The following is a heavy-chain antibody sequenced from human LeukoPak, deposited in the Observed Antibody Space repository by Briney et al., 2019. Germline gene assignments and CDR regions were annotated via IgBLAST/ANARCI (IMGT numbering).Heavy chain of an antibody. V-gene: IGHV3-7*01. CDR2: IKQDGSEK. CDR1: GFTFSSYW. Sequence: GGSLRLSCAASGFTFSSYWMSWVRQAPGKGLEWVANIKQDGSEKYYVDSVKGRFTISRDNAKNSLYLQMNSLRAEDTAVYYCARRGHSGPYPYYFDYWGQGTLVTVSS. D-gene: IGHD6-19*01. J-gene: IGHJ4*02. CDR3: ARRGHSGPYPYYFDY.